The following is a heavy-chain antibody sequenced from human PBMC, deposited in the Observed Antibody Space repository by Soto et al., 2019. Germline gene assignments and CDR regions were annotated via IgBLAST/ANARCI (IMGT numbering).Heavy chain of an antibody. V-gene: IGHV3-9*01. CDR1: GFIFEGYA. CDR3: AKDVGSYYPDTSAYHYDY. Sequence: GGSLRLFCVASGFIFEGYAMNWVRQGPGKGLEWVSGIRWNSGTIGYADAVKGRFTISRDNAKNSLHLQMISLRAEDTAVYYFAKDVGSYYPDTSAYHYDYWGRGTQVTVSS. CDR2: IRWNSGTI. D-gene: IGHD3-22*01. J-gene: IGHJ4*02.